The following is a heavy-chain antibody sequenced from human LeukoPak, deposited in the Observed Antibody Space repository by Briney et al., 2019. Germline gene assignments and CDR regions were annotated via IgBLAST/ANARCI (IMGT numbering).Heavy chain of an antibody. V-gene: IGHV3-53*01. CDR2: IYSGGST. D-gene: IGHD6-13*01. CDR3: ASSSSSLSWFDP. J-gene: IGHJ5*02. CDR1: GFTVSSNY. Sequence: GGSLRLSCAASGFTVSSNYMSWVRQAPGKGLEWVSVIYSGGSTYYADSVKGRFTISRDNSENTLYLQMNSLRAEDTAVYYCASSSSSLSWFDPWGQGTLVTVSS.